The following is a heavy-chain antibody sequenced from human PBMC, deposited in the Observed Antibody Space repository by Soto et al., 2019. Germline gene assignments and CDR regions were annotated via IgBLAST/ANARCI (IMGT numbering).Heavy chain of an antibody. CDR3: ARGGTGGYDI. Sequence: PGGSLRLSCAASGFSFSNYGMAWVRQAPGKGLQWVSSIFGSAPTTWYADSVKGRFTISRDNSKNTVYLQMNSLRVEDTAVYHCARGGTGGYDIWGQGTLVTVSS. J-gene: IGHJ3*02. V-gene: IGHV3-23*01. CDR2: IFGSAPTT. CDR1: GFSFSNYG. D-gene: IGHD2-8*02.